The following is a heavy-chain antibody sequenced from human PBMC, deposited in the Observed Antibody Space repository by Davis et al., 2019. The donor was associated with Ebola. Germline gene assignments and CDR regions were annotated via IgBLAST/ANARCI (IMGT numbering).Heavy chain of an antibody. V-gene: IGHV3-7*01. Sequence: GGSLRLSCAASGFTFSSYWMSWVRQAPGKGLEWVANIKQDGSEKYYVDSVKGRFTISRDNSKNTLYLQMNSLRAEDTAVYYCASTDGRHYYYGMDVWGQGTTVTVSS. CDR3: ASTDGRHYYYGMDV. CDR2: IKQDGSEK. J-gene: IGHJ6*02. CDR1: GFTFSSYW.